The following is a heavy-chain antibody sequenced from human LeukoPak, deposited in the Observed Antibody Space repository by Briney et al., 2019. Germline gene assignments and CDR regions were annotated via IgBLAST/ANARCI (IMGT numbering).Heavy chain of an antibody. V-gene: IGHV3-11*06. CDR3: ARDSLPNTIFGVVTTFDY. CDR1: GFTFSDYY. J-gene: IGHJ4*02. CDR2: ISSSSSYI. Sequence: GGSLRLSCAASGFTFSDYYMTWIRQAPGKGLEWVSYISSSSSYIHYADSVKGRFTISRDNAKNSLYLQMNSLRAEDTAVYYCARDSLPNTIFGVVTTFDYWGQGTLVTVSS. D-gene: IGHD3-3*01.